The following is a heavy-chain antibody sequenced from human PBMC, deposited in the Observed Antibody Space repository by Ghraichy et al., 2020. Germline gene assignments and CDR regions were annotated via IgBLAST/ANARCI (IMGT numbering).Heavy chain of an antibody. CDR3: ARQHIGGSADY. V-gene: IGHV4-39*01. D-gene: IGHD3-10*01. J-gene: IGHJ4*02. CDR1: GGSISSSSYY. Sequence: SETLSLTCTVSGGSISSSSYYWGWIRQPPGKGLEWIASIYYSGSTYYNPSLKSRVTISVDTSKNQFSLKLSSVTAADTAVYYCARQHIGGSADYWGQGTLVTVSS. CDR2: IYYSGST.